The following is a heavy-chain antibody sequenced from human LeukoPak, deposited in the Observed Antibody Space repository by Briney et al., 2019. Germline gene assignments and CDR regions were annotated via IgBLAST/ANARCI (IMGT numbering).Heavy chain of an antibody. V-gene: IGHV4-30-2*01. CDR3: ARGRSGYSYSNWYFDL. D-gene: IGHD5-18*01. Sequence: PSETLSLTCAVSGGSISSGGYSWSWLPQPPGKGLEWIVYIYHSGSNYYNPSLKSRVTISVDRSKNQFSLKLSSVTAADTAVYYCARGRSGYSYSNWYFDLWGRGTLVTVSS. CDR2: IYHSGSN. CDR1: GGSISSGGYS. J-gene: IGHJ2*01.